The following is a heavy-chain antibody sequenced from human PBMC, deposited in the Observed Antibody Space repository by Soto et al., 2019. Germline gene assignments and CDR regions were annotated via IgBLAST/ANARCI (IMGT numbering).Heavy chain of an antibody. D-gene: IGHD5-18*01. V-gene: IGHV1-69*13. CDR2: IIPIFGTA. Sequence: SVKVSCKASGGTFSSYAISWVRQAPGQGLEWMGGIIPIFGTANYARKFQGRVTITADESTSTAYMELSSLRSEDTAVYYCARLGYPLGYYYGMGVWGQGTTVTVSS. J-gene: IGHJ6*02. CDR1: GGTFSSYA. CDR3: ARLGYPLGYYYGMGV.